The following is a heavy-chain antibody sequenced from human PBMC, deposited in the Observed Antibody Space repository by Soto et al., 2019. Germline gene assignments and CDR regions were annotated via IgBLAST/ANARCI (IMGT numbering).Heavy chain of an antibody. CDR3: ARGVLGVLEANWDGMDV. D-gene: IGHD7-27*01. V-gene: IGHV4-31*03. CDR1: GGSISSGGYY. Sequence: SETLSLTCTVSGGSISSGGYYWSWIRQHPGKGLEWIGYIYYSGSTYYNPSLKSRVTISVDTSKNQFSLKLSSVTAADTAVYYCARGVLGVLEANWDGMDVWGQGTTVTVSS. CDR2: IYYSGST. J-gene: IGHJ6*02.